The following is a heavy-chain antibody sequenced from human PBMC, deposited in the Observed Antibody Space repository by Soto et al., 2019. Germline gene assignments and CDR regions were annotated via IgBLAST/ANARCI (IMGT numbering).Heavy chain of an antibody. Sequence: SETLSLTCAVYGGSFSGYYWSWIRQPPGKGLEWIGEINHSGSTNYNPSLKSRVTISVDTSKNQFSLKLSSVTAADTAVYYCARGGNSGSSRRGRYYFDYWGQGTLVTVSS. V-gene: IGHV4-34*01. CDR1: GGSFSGYY. CDR2: INHSGST. CDR3: ARGGNSGSSRRGRYYFDY. J-gene: IGHJ4*02. D-gene: IGHD3-10*01.